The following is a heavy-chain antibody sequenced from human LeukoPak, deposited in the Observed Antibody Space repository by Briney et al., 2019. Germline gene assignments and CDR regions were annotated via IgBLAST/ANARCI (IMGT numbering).Heavy chain of an antibody. CDR3: AKRATADSLGI. V-gene: IGHV3-30*18. CDR2: VSYDGRNQ. Sequence: GGSLRPSSAASGFTFSGYGIHWVRQAPGKGLEWVAVVSYDGRNQYYADSVKSRFTISRDNSKNTLSLQMSSLRAEDTAVYYCAKRATADSLGIWGQRTMVTVSS. D-gene: IGHD5-12*01. CDR1: GFTFSGYG. J-gene: IGHJ3*02.